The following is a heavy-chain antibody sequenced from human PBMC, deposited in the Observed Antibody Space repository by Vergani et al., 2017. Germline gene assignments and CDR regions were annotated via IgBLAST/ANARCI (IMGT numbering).Heavy chain of an antibody. Sequence: QVQLVQSGAEVKKPGSSVKVSCKASGGTFSSYAISWVRQAPGQGLEWMGRIIPILGIANYAQKFQGRVTITADNSTSTAYMELSSLRSEDTAVYYCARKTEYSSSFRFYGMDVWGQGTTVTVSS. CDR2: IIPILGIA. D-gene: IGHD6-6*01. CDR3: ARKTEYSSSFRFYGMDV. V-gene: IGHV1-69*09. CDR1: GGTFSSYA. J-gene: IGHJ6*02.